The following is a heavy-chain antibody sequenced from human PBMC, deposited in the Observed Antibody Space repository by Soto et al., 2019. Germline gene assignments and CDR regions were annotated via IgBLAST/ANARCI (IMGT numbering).Heavy chain of an antibody. CDR2: IWYDGSNK. Sequence: QVQLVESGGGVVQPGRSLRLSCAASGFTFSSYGMHWVRQAPGKGLEWVAVIWYDGSNKYYADSVKGRFTISRDNSKNTLYRQMNSVRAEDTAVYYCARGAKDIVVVPAAIDDAFDIWGQGTMVTVSS. V-gene: IGHV3-33*01. CDR3: ARGAKDIVVVPAAIDDAFDI. CDR1: GFTFSSYG. J-gene: IGHJ3*02. D-gene: IGHD2-2*01.